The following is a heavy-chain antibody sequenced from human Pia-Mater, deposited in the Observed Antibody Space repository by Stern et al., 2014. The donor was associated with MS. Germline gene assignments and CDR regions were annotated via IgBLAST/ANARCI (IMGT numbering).Heavy chain of an antibody. CDR1: GGTFNVYA. CDR2: TIPIFGTA. J-gene: IGHJ6*02. D-gene: IGHD3-9*01. CDR3: ARDGRHTDNYGLDV. Sequence: VQLVESVAEVKKPGSSGKVSCKAYGGTFNVYAIHWLREAPGQWLEWMGGTIPIFGTANYAQKVQGRVTITADESTRTSSMQLSSLRYDDTAVYYCARDGRHTDNYGLDVWGQGTTVTVSS. V-gene: IGHV1-69*01.